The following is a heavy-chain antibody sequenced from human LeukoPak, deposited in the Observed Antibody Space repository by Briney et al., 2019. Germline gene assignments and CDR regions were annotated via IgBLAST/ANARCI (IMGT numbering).Heavy chain of an antibody. CDR2: ISYDGYNK. CDR3: ARSRSGGSLLGY. J-gene: IGHJ4*02. D-gene: IGHD2-15*01. V-gene: IGHV3-30*04. CDR1: GFIFSSYA. Sequence: GGSLRLSCAASGFIFSSYAMHWVRQAPGKGLEWVAVISYDGYNKDYADSVKGRFTISRDNSKSTLYLQMNSLRAEDTAVYYCARSRSGGSLLGYWGQGTLVTVSS.